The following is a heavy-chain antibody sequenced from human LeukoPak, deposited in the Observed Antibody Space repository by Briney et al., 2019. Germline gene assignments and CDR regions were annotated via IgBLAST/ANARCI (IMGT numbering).Heavy chain of an antibody. V-gene: IGHV3-53*05. Sequence: GSLRLSCAASGFIVGSNYMSWVCQAPGKGLEWVSVIYSGGSTYYADSVKGRFTVSRDNSRDTLYLQMNSLRPEDTAVYYCAKDHWTDSSGPHFDYWGQGTLVTVSS. J-gene: IGHJ4*02. D-gene: IGHD3-22*01. CDR2: IYSGGST. CDR1: GFIVGSNY. CDR3: AKDHWTDSSGPHFDY.